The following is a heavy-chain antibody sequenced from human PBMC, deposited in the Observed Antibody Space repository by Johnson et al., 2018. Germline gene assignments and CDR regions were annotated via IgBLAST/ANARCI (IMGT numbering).Heavy chain of an antibody. CDR2: IYYSGST. J-gene: IGHJ6*02. CDR1: GGSISSYY. CDR3: YRGSGYYTNYGMDV. D-gene: IGHD3-3*01. Sequence: QVQLQESGPGLVKPSETLSLTCTVSGGSISSYYWSWIRQPPGKGLEWIGYIYYSGSTNYNPPLKSRVNISVDTSKNQFSLKLSPVTAADTAVYYCYRGSGYYTNYGMDVWGQGTTVTVSS. V-gene: IGHV4-59*01.